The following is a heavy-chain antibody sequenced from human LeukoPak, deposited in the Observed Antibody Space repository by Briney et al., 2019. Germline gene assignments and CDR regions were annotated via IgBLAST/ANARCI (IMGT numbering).Heavy chain of an antibody. CDR3: ARGPGITGTAPGLDV. CDR2: INAGNGYT. J-gene: IGHJ6*02. CDR1: GYTFTTYA. V-gene: IGHV1-3*01. Sequence: ASVKVSCKASGYTFTTYAKHWVRQAPGQRLEWMGWINAGNGYTKSSQRFQGRVTFTRDTSASTAYMELSSLRSEDTAVYYCARGPGITGTAPGLDVWGQGTTVTVSS. D-gene: IGHD1-7*01.